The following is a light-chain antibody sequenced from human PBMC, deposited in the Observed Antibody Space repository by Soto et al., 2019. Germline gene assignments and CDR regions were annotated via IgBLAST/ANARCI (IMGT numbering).Light chain of an antibody. J-gene: IGKJ4*01. CDR2: DAS. V-gene: IGKV3-11*01. CDR1: QSVSRY. Sequence: EIVLTQSPATLSLSPGERATLSCRASQSVSRYLAWYQQKPGQAPRLLIYDASKRATGIAARFSGSGSGTDFTLTITSVEPEDFVVYYCHQRSNWPSTFGGGTKVEIK. CDR3: HQRSNWPST.